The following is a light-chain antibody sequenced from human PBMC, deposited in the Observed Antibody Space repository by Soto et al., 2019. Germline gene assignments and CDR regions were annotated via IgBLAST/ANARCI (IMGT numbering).Light chain of an antibody. CDR3: SSYTSSHTYV. Sequence: QSVLTQPSSVSGSPGQWLTISCTGTSSDVGGYNYVAWYQQHPGKAPKLIIYDVINRPSGVSNRFSGSKSGNTASLTISGLQAEDEADYYCSSYTSSHTYVFGSGTKVTVL. CDR2: DVI. V-gene: IGLV2-14*01. J-gene: IGLJ1*01. CDR1: SSDVGGYNY.